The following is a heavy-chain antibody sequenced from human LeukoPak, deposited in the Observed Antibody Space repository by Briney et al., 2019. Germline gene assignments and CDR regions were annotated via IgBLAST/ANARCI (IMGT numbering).Heavy chain of an antibody. D-gene: IGHD4-17*01. V-gene: IGHV1-69*02. Sequence: SVKVSCKASGGSFNSYTINWVRHVPGQGPEWMGRIIPILGIPNYAQKFQGRVTITADKSTSTAYMELSSLRSEDTAVYYCARGVGDFDYWGQGTLVTVSS. CDR2: IIPILGIP. J-gene: IGHJ4*02. CDR1: GGSFNSYT. CDR3: ARGVGDFDY.